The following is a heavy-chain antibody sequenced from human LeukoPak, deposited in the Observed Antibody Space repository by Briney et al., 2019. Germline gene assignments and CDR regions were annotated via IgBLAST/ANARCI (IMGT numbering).Heavy chain of an antibody. D-gene: IGHD4-17*01. Sequence: SQTLSLTCGISGNSVSNNGVAWNWIRQSPSRGLEWLGRTYYRSKWYNDYAVSVQSRIIINPDTSKNQFSLQLNSVTPEDTAVYYCAREMNYDDYRTSDYWGQGTLVTVSS. CDR3: AREMNYDDYRTSDY. J-gene: IGHJ4*02. CDR1: GNSVSNNGVA. V-gene: IGHV6-1*01. CDR2: TYYRSKWYN.